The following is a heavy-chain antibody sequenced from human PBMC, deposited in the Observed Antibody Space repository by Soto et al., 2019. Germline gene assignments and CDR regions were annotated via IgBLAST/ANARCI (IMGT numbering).Heavy chain of an antibody. CDR3: ARIASDRGYSYGYGGWFDP. CDR1: GGSFSGYY. D-gene: IGHD5-18*01. J-gene: IGHJ5*02. Sequence: QVQLQQWGAGLLKPSETLSLTCAVYGGSFSGYYWSWIRQPPGKGLEWIGEINHSGSTNYNPSLKSRVTISVAPSKNQFPLKRSSVTAADTAVYYCARIASDRGYSYGYGGWFDPWGQGTLVTVSS. V-gene: IGHV4-34*01. CDR2: INHSGST.